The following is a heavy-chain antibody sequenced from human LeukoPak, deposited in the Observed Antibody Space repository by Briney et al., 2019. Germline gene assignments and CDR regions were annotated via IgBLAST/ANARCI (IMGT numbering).Heavy chain of an antibody. J-gene: IGHJ4*02. CDR3: AKDLDHYYFDY. CDR1: GITFSSYG. CDR2: ISYDGSNK. Sequence: GGSLRLSCAASGITFSSYGMHWVRQAPGKGLEWVAVISYDGSNKYYADSVKGRFTISRDNSKNTLYLQMNSLRAEDTAVYYCAKDLDHYYFDYWGQGTLVTVSS. D-gene: IGHD1-14*01. V-gene: IGHV3-30*18.